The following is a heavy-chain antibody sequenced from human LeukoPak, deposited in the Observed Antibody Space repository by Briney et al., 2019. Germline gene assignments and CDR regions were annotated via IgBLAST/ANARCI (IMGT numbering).Heavy chain of an antibody. CDR1: GYTFTGYY. CDR2: INPNSGGT. J-gene: IGHJ3*02. D-gene: IGHD3-22*01. Sequence: RSSVKVSCKASGYTFTGYYMHWVRQAPGQGLEWMGWINPNSGGTNYAQKFQGRVTMTRDTSISTAYMELSRLRSDDTAVYYCATYYDSSGFDAFDIWGQGTMVTVSS. V-gene: IGHV1-2*02. CDR3: ATYYDSSGFDAFDI.